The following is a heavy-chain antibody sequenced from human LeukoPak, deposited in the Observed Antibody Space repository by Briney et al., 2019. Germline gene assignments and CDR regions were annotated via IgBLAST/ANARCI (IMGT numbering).Heavy chain of an antibody. CDR1: GGSISSYY. Sequence: SETLSLTCTVSGGSISSYYWSWIRQPPGKGLEWIGYIYYSGSTNYNPSLKSRVTISVDTSKNQFSLKLSSVTAADTAVYYCARRTTLLWFGEYGAFDIWGQGTMVTVSS. D-gene: IGHD3-10*01. J-gene: IGHJ3*02. CDR3: ARRTTLLWFGEYGAFDI. CDR2: IYYSGST. V-gene: IGHV4-59*08.